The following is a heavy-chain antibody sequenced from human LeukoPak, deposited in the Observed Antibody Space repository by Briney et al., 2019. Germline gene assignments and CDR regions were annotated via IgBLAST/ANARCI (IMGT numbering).Heavy chain of an antibody. CDR3: ARDRPTVGYGDWRSDY. Sequence: ASVKVSCKASGYTFTSYYMHWVRQAPGQGLEWMGIINPSGGSTSYAQKFQGRVTMTRDMSTSTVYMELSSLRSEDTAVYYCARDRPTVGYGDWRSDYWGQGTLVTVSS. CDR1: GYTFTSYY. D-gene: IGHD4-17*01. V-gene: IGHV1-46*01. J-gene: IGHJ4*02. CDR2: INPSGGST.